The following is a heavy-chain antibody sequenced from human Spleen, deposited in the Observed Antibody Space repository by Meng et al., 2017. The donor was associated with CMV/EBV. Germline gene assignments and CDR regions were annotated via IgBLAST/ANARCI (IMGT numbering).Heavy chain of an antibody. Sequence: REGSGPGWVKPSETLSLTCTVSGGSMSSFYWSWIRQPGGKGLEWIGRIYTSGSTNYNPSLKSRVTMSVDTSKNQFSLKLSSVTAADTAVYYCARDGQPIAAAGRGEDYFDYWGQGTLVTVSS. CDR1: GGSMSSFY. CDR3: ARDGQPIAAAGRGEDYFDY. CDR2: IYTSGST. V-gene: IGHV4-4*07. J-gene: IGHJ4*02. D-gene: IGHD6-13*01.